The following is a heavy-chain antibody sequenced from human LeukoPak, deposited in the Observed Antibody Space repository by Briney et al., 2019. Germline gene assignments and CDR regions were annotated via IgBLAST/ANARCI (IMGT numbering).Heavy chain of an antibody. CDR3: ARSFDI. J-gene: IGHJ3*02. CDR1: GFNFSDYA. Sequence: GGSLRLSCAASGFNFSDYAMHWLRQAPGKGLEWVSYIRSTSSTMYYADSVKGRFTISRDNGKNSLYLQMNSLRDEDTAVYYCARSFDIWGQGTMVTVSS. CDR2: IRSTSSTM. V-gene: IGHV3-48*02.